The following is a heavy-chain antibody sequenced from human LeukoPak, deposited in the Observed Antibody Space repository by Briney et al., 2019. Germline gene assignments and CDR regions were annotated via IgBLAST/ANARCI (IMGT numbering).Heavy chain of an antibody. V-gene: IGHV4-38-2*01. CDR1: GYSISSGYY. Sequence: RSSETLSLTCAVSGYSISSGYYWGWIRQPPGKGLEWIGSIYHSGSTYYNPSLKSRVTISVDTSKNQFSLKLSSVTAADTAVYYCARLERYCSSTSCYIKNWFDPWGQGTLVTVSS. D-gene: IGHD2-2*02. CDR3: ARLERYCSSTSCYIKNWFDP. J-gene: IGHJ5*02. CDR2: IYHSGST.